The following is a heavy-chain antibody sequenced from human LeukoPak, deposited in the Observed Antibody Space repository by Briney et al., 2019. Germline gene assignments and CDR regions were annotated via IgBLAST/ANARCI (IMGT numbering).Heavy chain of an antibody. CDR2: IYYSGST. V-gene: IGHV4-39*01. J-gene: IGHJ4*02. Sequence: SETLSLTCTVSGGSISSSSYYRGWIRQPPGKGLEWIGSIYYSGSTYYNPSLKSRVTISVDTSKNQFSLKLSSVTAADTAVYYCASTYSSSWNDYWGQGTLVTVSS. CDR1: GGSISSSSYY. CDR3: ASTYSSSWNDY. D-gene: IGHD6-13*01.